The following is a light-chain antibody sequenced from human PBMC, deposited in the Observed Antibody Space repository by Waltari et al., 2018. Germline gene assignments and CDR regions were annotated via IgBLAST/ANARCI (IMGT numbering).Light chain of an antibody. J-gene: IGKJ1*01. CDR3: LQYNNWPPWT. CDR2: GAS. Sequence: EVVMTQSPATLAVSPGERATLSCRASQSVSSSLAWYQQKPGQTPRLLIYGASTRATGIPVRFSGSGSGTEFTLTISSLQSEDFAVYYCLQYNNWPPWTFGQGTK. CDR1: QSVSSS. V-gene: IGKV3-15*01.